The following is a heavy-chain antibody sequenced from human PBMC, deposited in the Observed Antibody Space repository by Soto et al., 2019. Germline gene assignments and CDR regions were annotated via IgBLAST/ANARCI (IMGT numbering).Heavy chain of an antibody. J-gene: IGHJ6*02. V-gene: IGHV4-31*03. CDR2: IYYSGST. CDR3: ARWAMVRGVAGEDYYYGMDV. Sequence: SETLSLTCTVSGGSISSGGYYWSWIRQHPGKGLEWIGYIYYSGSTYYDPSLKSRVTISVDTSKNQFSPKLSSVTAADTAVYYCARWAMVRGVAGEDYYYGMDVWGQGTTVT. CDR1: GGSISSGGYY. D-gene: IGHD3-10*01.